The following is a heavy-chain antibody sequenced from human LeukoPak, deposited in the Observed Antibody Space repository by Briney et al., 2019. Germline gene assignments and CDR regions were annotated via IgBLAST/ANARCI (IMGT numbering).Heavy chain of an antibody. V-gene: IGHV3-48*01. CDR2: IRSSSET. J-gene: IGHJ4*02. CDR1: GFIFSQYS. CDR3: AKAVDSRGYNYERGADY. D-gene: IGHD3-22*01. Sequence: GGSLRLSCAASGFIFSQYSMNWVRQAPGKGLEWVSHIRSSSETFYADSVKGRFTISRDNAKNTLHLQMNSLSAEDTAIFFCAKAVDSRGYNYERGADYWGQGTLVAVSS.